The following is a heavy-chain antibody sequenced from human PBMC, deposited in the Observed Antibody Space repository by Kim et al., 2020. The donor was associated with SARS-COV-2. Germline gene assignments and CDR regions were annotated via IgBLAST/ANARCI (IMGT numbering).Heavy chain of an antibody. Sequence: GGSLRLSCAASGFTFSSYAMHWVRQAPGKGLEWVAVISYDGSNKYYADSVKGRFTISRDNSKNTLYLQMNSLRAEDTAVYYCARARGGSYYYGMDVWGQGTTVTVSS. CDR1: GFTFSSYA. D-gene: IGHD1-26*01. V-gene: IGHV3-30-3*01. CDR3: ARARGGSYYYGMDV. J-gene: IGHJ6*02. CDR2: ISYDGSNK.